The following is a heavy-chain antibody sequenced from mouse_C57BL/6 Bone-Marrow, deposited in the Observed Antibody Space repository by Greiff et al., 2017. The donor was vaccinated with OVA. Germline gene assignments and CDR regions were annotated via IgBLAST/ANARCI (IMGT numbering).Heavy chain of an antibody. Sequence: EVQLQESGGDLVKPGGSLKLSCAASGFTFSSYGMSWVRQTPDKRLEWVATISSGGSYTYYPDSVKGRFTISRDNAKNTQYLQMSSLKSEHTAMYYCASRYDYVLFDYWGQGTTLTVSS. J-gene: IGHJ2*01. D-gene: IGHD2-4*01. CDR1: GFTFSSYG. CDR2: ISSGGSYT. V-gene: IGHV5-6*01. CDR3: ASRYDYVLFDY.